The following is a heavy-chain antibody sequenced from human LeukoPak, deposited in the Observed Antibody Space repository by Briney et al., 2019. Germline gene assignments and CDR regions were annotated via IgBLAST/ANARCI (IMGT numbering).Heavy chain of an antibody. D-gene: IGHD6-19*01. J-gene: IGHJ4*02. Sequence: ASVKVSCKASGYTFTSYDISWVRQAPGQGLEWMGWISAYNGNTNYAQKLQGRVTMTTDTSTSTAYIELRSLRSDDTAVYCCARKQWLVFDYWGQGTLVTVSS. V-gene: IGHV1-18*01. CDR2: ISAYNGNT. CDR3: ARKQWLVFDY. CDR1: GYTFTSYD.